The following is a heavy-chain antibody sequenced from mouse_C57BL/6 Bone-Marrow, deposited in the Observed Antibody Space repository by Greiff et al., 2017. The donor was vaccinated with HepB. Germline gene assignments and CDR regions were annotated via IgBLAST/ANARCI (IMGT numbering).Heavy chain of an antibody. D-gene: IGHD4-1*01. CDR3: AKRGSGTWDYAMDY. V-gene: IGHV2-9*01. Sequence: VHLVESGPGLVAPSQSLSITCTFSGFSLTSYVVDWVRQPPGKGLEWLGVLWGGGSTNYNSALMSRLSISKDNSKSQVFLKMNSLQTDDTAMYYCAKRGSGTWDYAMDYWGQGTSVTVSS. CDR1: GFSLTSYV. CDR2: LWGGGST. J-gene: IGHJ4*01.